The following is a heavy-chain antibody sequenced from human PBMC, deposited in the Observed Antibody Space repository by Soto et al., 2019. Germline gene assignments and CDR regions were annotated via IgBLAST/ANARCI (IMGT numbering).Heavy chain of an antibody. CDR3: ARGRTVRNYADDSSDYFYFLDY. J-gene: IGHJ4*02. CDR1: GDSISTFY. CDR2: VYYTGST. V-gene: IGHV4-59*01. D-gene: IGHD3-22*01. Sequence: SETLSLTCTVSGDSISTFYWGWMRQSPGKELEWIGYVYYTGSTNYNPSLKSRVTISVDRSKNQFSLKLTSANAADTAVYYCARGRTVRNYADDSSDYFYFLDYWGQGTQVTVSS.